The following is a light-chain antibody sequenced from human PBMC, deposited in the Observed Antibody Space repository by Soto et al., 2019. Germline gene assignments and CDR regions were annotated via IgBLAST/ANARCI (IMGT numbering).Light chain of an antibody. Sequence: QSALTQPASVSGSPGQSITISCTGTSSAIGGHNVVSWYQQLPGKAPKLIIYKVSARPSTISSRLSGSKSDNTGSLLIFGLSHEDDADYYCCPYAGHRLVFGGGTKLTVL. CDR3: CPYAGHRLV. CDR2: KVS. J-gene: IGLJ3*02. CDR1: SSAIGGHNV. V-gene: IGLV2-23*02.